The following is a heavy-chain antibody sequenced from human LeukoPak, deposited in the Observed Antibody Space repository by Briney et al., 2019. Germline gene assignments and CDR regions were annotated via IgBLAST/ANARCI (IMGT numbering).Heavy chain of an antibody. D-gene: IGHD6-13*01. CDR1: GFTFSDYY. Sequence: GGSLRLSCAASGFTFSDYYMSWIRQAPGKGLEWVSYISSSGSTIYYADSVKGRFTISRDNSKNTLYLQMNSLRAEDTAVYYCARDAGWEQQLVENAFDIWGQGTMVTVSS. CDR2: ISSSGSTI. V-gene: IGHV3-11*04. CDR3: ARDAGWEQQLVENAFDI. J-gene: IGHJ3*02.